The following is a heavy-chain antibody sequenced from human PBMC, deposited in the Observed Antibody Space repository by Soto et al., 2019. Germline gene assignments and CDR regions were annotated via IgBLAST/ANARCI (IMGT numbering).Heavy chain of an antibody. V-gene: IGHV1-69*13. CDR2: IIPIFGTA. CDR3: ARGSLGIAVAGTNWFDP. Sequence: SVKVSCKASGGTFSSYAISWVRQAPGQGLEWMGGIIPIFGTANYAQKFQGRVTMTADESTSTAYMELSSLRSEDTAVYYCARGSLGIAVAGTNWFDPWGQGTQVTVSS. CDR1: GGTFSSYA. J-gene: IGHJ5*02. D-gene: IGHD6-19*01.